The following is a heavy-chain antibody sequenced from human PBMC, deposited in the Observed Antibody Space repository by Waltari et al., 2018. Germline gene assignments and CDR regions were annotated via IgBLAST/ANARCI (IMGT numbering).Heavy chain of an antibody. J-gene: IGHJ6*03. CDR3: ARNEGLWFGSPRSYYYMDV. Sequence: QVQLVQSGAEVKKPGSSVKVSCKASGGTFSSDAISWVRQAPGQGLEWMGGIIPIFGTANYAQKFQGRVTITADKSTSTAYMELSSLRSEDTAVYYCARNEGLWFGSPRSYYYMDVWGKGTTVTVSS. CDR2: IIPIFGTA. D-gene: IGHD3-10*01. V-gene: IGHV1-69*14. CDR1: GGTFSSDA.